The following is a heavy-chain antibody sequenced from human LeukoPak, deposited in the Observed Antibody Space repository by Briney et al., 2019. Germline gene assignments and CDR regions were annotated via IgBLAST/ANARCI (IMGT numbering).Heavy chain of an antibody. CDR3: ARGLELGRGEGY. J-gene: IGHJ4*02. Sequence: GGSLRLSCAASGFTFSSYSMNWVRQAPGKGLEWVSYISRSSSTIYYADSVKGRFTISRDNAKNSLYLQMNSLRAEDTAVYYCARGLELGRGEGYCGQGTLVTVSS. D-gene: IGHD3-10*01. V-gene: IGHV3-48*01. CDR1: GFTFSSYS. CDR2: ISRSSSTI.